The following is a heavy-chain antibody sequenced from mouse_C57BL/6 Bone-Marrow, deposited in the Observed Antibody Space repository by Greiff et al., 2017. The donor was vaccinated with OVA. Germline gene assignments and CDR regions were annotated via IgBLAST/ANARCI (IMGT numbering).Heavy chain of an antibody. CDR2: IYPGNSDT. Sequence: SGTVLARPGASVKMSCKTSGYTFTSYWMHWVKQRPGQGLEWIGAIYPGNSDTSYNQKFKGKAKLTAVTSASTAYMELSSLTNEDSAVYYCTRSITTVVAETFDYWGQGTTLTVSS. D-gene: IGHD1-1*01. CDR1: GYTFTSYW. V-gene: IGHV1-5*01. CDR3: TRSITTVVAETFDY. J-gene: IGHJ2*01.